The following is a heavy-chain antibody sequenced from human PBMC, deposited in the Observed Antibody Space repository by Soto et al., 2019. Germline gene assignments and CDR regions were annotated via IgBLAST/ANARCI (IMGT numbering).Heavy chain of an antibody. Sequence: GGSLRLSCAASGFTFSNYGMRWVRQAPGKGLEWVSTVSGSGDSTYYADSVRGRFTISRDNSKNTVYLQMNSLRAEDTGVYYCARDAGYWDTWASDYWGQGTLVTVSS. J-gene: IGHJ4*02. V-gene: IGHV3-23*01. CDR3: ARDAGYWDTWASDY. D-gene: IGHD2-15*01. CDR1: GFTFSNYG. CDR2: VSGSGDST.